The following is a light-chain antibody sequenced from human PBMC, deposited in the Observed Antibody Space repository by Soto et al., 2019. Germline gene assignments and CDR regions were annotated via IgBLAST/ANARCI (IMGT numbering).Light chain of an antibody. Sequence: EIVLTQSPATLSLSPGERATLSCRASQSVRSFLAWYQQKPGQAPRLLIYDASNRATDIPARFSGSGSGTDFTLTISGLEPEDFAVYYCQQGSDWPLTFGGGTKVEIK. V-gene: IGKV3-11*01. CDR2: DAS. CDR3: QQGSDWPLT. J-gene: IGKJ4*01. CDR1: QSVRSF.